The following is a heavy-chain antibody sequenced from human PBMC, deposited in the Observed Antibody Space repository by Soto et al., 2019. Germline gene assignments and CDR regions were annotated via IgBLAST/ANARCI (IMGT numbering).Heavy chain of an antibody. V-gene: IGHV3-64*01. D-gene: IGHD3-3*01. J-gene: IGHJ3*02. CDR2: ISSNGGST. Sequence: GGSLRLSCAASGFTFSSYAMHWVRQAPGKGLEYVSAISSNGGSTYYANSVKGRFTISRDNSKNTLYLQMGSLRAEDMAVYYCATLYYDFWSGYYHKPSDAFDIWGQGTMVTVSS. CDR3: ATLYYDFWSGYYHKPSDAFDI. CDR1: GFTFSSYA.